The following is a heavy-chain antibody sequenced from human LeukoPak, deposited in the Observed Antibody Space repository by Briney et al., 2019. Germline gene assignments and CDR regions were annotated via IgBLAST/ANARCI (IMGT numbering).Heavy chain of an antibody. J-gene: IGHJ3*02. Sequence: SETLSLTCAVYGGSFSGYYWSWIRQPPGKGLEWNGEINHSGSTNYNPSLKSRVTISVDTSKNQFSLKLSSVAAADTAVYYCARYMRYSYGYRGAFDIWGQGTMVTVSS. CDR1: GGSFSGYY. CDR2: INHSGST. D-gene: IGHD5-18*01. V-gene: IGHV4-34*01. CDR3: ARYMRYSYGYRGAFDI.